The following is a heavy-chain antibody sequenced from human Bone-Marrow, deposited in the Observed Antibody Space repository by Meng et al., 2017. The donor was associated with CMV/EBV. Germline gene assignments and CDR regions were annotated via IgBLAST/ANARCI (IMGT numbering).Heavy chain of an antibody. CDR2: INPNSGGT. CDR1: GYTFTGYY. Sequence: ASVKVSCKASGYTFTGYYMHWVRQAPGQGLEWTGWINPNSGGTNYAQKFQGRVTMTRDTSISTAYMELSRLRSDDTAVYYCALTFYYDSRGYYSFDYWGQGTLVTVSS. J-gene: IGHJ4*02. CDR3: ALTFYYDSRGYYSFDY. D-gene: IGHD3-22*01. V-gene: IGHV1-2*02.